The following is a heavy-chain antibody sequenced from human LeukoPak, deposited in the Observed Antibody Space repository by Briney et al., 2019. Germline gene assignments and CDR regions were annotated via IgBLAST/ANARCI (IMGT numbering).Heavy chain of an antibody. J-gene: IGHJ4*02. CDR1: GFTFSNYW. Sequence: GGSLRLSCAASGFTFSNYWMSWVRQAPGKGLEWVANIKQDGSERYYVDSVRGRFTISRDNAKNSLFLQIHSLRAEDTAVYYCATAPHSSSWSFDYWGQGTLVAVSS. CDR2: IKQDGSER. V-gene: IGHV3-7*01. D-gene: IGHD6-13*01. CDR3: ATAPHSSSWSFDY.